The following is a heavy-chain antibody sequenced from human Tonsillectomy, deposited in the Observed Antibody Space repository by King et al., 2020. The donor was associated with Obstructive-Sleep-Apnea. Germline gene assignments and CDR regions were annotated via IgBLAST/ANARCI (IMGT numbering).Heavy chain of an antibody. CDR3: ARSPNTAALDY. D-gene: IGHD5-18*01. V-gene: IGHV3-21*01. CDR2: ICSSRSYI. Sequence: VQLVESGGGLVKPGGSLRHSCAASGFTFGSYSMNWVRQAPGKGLEWVSSICSSRSYIYYAETVKGRFTISRDNAKNALYLQMNSLRAEDTAVYYCARSPNTAALDYWGQGTLVTVSS. J-gene: IGHJ4*02. CDR1: GFTFGSYS.